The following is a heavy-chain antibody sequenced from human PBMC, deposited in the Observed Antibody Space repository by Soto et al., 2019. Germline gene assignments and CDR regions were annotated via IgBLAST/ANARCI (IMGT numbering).Heavy chain of an antibody. Sequence: PGGSLRLSCVASGFTFSSYVMSWVRQAPGQGLEWVAIISDSRSNTYYTDSVKGRFTISRDNSQNTLYLQMNSLRAEDTAVYYCARVKPTTACFDFWGQGALVTVSS. CDR2: ISDSRSNT. V-gene: IGHV3-23*01. CDR3: ARVKPTTACFDF. J-gene: IGHJ4*02. D-gene: IGHD1-1*01. CDR1: GFTFSSYV.